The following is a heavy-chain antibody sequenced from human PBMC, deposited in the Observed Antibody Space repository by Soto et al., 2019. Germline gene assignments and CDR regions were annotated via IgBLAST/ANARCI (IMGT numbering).Heavy chain of an antibody. CDR1: GGSISSGGYY. Sequence: QVQLQESGPGLVKPSQTLSLTCTVSGGSISSGGYYWSWIRQHPGKGLEWIGYIYYSGSTYYNPSLKSRVTISVDTSKNQFSLKLSSVTAADTAVYYCARDYYGSGSYSFYYSGMDVWGQGTTVTVSS. J-gene: IGHJ6*02. D-gene: IGHD3-10*01. CDR2: IYYSGST. V-gene: IGHV4-31*03. CDR3: ARDYYGSGSYSFYYSGMDV.